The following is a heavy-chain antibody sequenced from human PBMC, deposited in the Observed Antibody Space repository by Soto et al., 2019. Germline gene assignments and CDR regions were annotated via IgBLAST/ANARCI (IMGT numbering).Heavy chain of an antibody. V-gene: IGHV3-23*01. CDR2: ISTSGDST. CDR1: GFSFSSYA. CDR3: AKNYFMDV. J-gene: IGHJ6*03. Sequence: EVQLLESGGGLVQPGGSLRLSCAASGFSFSSYAMSWVRQAPGKGLEWVSSISTSGDSTNYADSVKGRVTISSDNSKYAQYLQMNSLRAEDTAVYYCAKNYFMDVWGKGTTVTVSS.